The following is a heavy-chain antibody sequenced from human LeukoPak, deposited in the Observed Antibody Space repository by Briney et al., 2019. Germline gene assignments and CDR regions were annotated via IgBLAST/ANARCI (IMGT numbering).Heavy chain of an antibody. CDR1: GGSISSSSYY. J-gene: IGHJ3*02. CDR3: ARDLGYDILTGYYRGEDAFDI. V-gene: IGHV4-39*02. Sequence: SETLSLTCTVSGGSISSSSYYWGWIRQPPGKGLEWIGSIYYSGSTYYNPSLKSRVTISVDTSKNQFSLKLSSVTAADTAVYYCARDLGYDILTGYYRGEDAFDIWGQGTMVTVSS. CDR2: IYYSGST. D-gene: IGHD3-9*01.